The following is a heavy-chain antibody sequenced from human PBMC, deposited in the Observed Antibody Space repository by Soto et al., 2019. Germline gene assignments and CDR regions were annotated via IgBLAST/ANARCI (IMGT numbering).Heavy chain of an antibody. CDR3: AREPGLLWFGVAWGYYGMDV. D-gene: IGHD3-10*01. CDR1: GGTFSSYA. Sequence: SVKVSCKASGGTFSSYAIRWVRQAPGQGLEWMGGIFPIFGTANYAQKFQGRVTITADESTSTAYMELSSLRSEDTAVYYCAREPGLLWFGVAWGYYGMDVWGQGTTVTVSS. V-gene: IGHV1-69*13. CDR2: IFPIFGTA. J-gene: IGHJ6*02.